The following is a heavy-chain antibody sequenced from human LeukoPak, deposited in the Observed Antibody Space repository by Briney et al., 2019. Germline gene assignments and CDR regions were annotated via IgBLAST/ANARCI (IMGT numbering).Heavy chain of an antibody. V-gene: IGHV3-21*04. CDR3: AKDNGFSGSGSYYKDY. D-gene: IGHD3-10*01. J-gene: IGHJ4*02. Sequence: GGSLRLSCAASGFTFSSYSMNWVRQAPGKGLEWVSSISSSSSYIYYADSVKGRFTISRDNAKNSLYLQMNSLRAEDTALYYCAKDNGFSGSGSYYKDYWGQGTLVTVSS. CDR2: ISSSSSYI. CDR1: GFTFSSYS.